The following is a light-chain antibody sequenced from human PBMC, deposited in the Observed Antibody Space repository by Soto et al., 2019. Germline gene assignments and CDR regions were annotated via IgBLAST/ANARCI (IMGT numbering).Light chain of an antibody. CDR2: GAS. CDR3: QQYGSSRT. CDR1: QSVASN. V-gene: IGKV3-20*01. J-gene: IGKJ1*01. Sequence: ETVMTQFLVPLSVSPGERATLSCRASQSVASNLAWYQQKPGQAPRLLIYGASSRATGIPDRFSGSGSGTDFTLTISRLEPEDFAVYYCQQYGSSRTFGQGTKGDIK.